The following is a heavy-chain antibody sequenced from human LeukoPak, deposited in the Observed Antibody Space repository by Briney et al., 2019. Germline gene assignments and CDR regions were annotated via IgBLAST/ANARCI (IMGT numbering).Heavy chain of an antibody. CDR3: AKDNYPAEDYYYYGMDV. Sequence: PGGSLRLSCAATGFTFSSYAMSWGRQAPGKGLEWVSAISGSGGSTYYADSVKGRFTISRDNSKNTLYLQMNSLRAEDTAVYYCAKDNYPAEDYYYYGMDVWGQGTTVTVSS. CDR2: ISGSGGST. D-gene: IGHD4-4*01. V-gene: IGHV3-23*01. CDR1: GFTFSSYA. J-gene: IGHJ6*02.